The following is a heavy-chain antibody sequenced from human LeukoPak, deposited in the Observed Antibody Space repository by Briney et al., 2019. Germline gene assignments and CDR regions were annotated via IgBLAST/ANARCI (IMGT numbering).Heavy chain of an antibody. D-gene: IGHD3-10*01. CDR3: ARHSDVIGAI. J-gene: IGHJ4*02. Sequence: GEPLKLSCKASGYTFTHQWIGWVRQKSGRGLEWMGIIYPRESDTRYSPSFQGHVSVSADTSINTAYLEWSRLEASDTAIYYCARHSDVIGAIWGQGTLVTVSS. V-gene: IGHV5-51*01. CDR1: GYTFTHQW. CDR2: IYPRESDT.